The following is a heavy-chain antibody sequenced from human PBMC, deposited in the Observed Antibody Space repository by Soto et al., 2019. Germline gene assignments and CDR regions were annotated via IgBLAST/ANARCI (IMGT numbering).Heavy chain of an antibody. CDR2: ITGSGDST. V-gene: IGHV3-23*01. CDR1: GLTFSSHP. Sequence: EVQLLESGGGLVQPGGSLRLSCEVSGLTFSSHPLSWAPQPPGKGLGCVSSITGSGDSTYYADSVKGRFTISRDKSKSTLYLQMNSLRAEDTAVYYCAKDLQFSGWLSAQTFDYWGQGTQVTVSS. CDR3: AKDLQFSGWLSAQTFDY. J-gene: IGHJ4*02. D-gene: IGHD6-19*01.